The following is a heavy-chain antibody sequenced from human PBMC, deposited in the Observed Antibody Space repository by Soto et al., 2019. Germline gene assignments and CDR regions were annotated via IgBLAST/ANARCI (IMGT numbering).Heavy chain of an antibody. J-gene: IGHJ4*02. V-gene: IGHV4-34*01. D-gene: IGHD3-22*01. CDR3: ARAAYYYDSSGYYYHGGNFDY. CDR2: INHSGST. CDR1: GGSFSGYY. Sequence: ETLSLTCAVYGGSFSGYYWSWIRQPPGKGLEWIGEINHSGSTNYNPSLKSRVTISVDTSKNQFSLKLSSVTAADTAVYYCARAAYYYDSSGYYYHGGNFDYWGQGTLVTVSS.